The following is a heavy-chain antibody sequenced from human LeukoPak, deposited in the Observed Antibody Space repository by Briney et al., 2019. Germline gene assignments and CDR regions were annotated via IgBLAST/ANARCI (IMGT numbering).Heavy chain of an antibody. V-gene: IGHV1-2*02. CDR3: ARGLSNGDYGRRFDP. CDR1: GYSFTAYY. J-gene: IGHJ5*02. D-gene: IGHD4-17*01. Sequence: ASVKVSCKASGYSFTAYYLHWVRQAPAPGQGFEWMGWINPNSGGTNYAQNFQGRVTMSRDTSLSTAYMELNQLTSDDTAVYYCARGLSNGDYGRRFDPWGQGTLVTVSS. CDR2: INPNSGGT.